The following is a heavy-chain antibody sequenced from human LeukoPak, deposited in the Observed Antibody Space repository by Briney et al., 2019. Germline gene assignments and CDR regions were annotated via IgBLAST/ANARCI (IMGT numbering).Heavy chain of an antibody. CDR2: INHSGST. D-gene: IGHD5-18*01. J-gene: IGHJ4*02. CDR1: GGSFSGYY. Sequence: SETLSLTCAVYGGSFSGYYWSWIRQPPGKGLEWIGEINHSGSTNYNPSLKSRITISVDTSKNQFSLKLTSVTAADTAVYYCARGGGETYSYGYFFDYWGQGTLVTVSS. CDR3: ARGGGETYSYGYFFDY. V-gene: IGHV4-34*01.